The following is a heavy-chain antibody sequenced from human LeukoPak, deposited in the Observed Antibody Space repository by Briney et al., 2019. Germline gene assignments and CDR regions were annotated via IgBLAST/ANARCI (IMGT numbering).Heavy chain of an antibody. Sequence: GGSLRLSCAASGFDFSAYEMNWVRQAPGKGLEWVSYIAGSDSTICYADSVKGRFTISRDNAKNSLYLQMNSLRAEDTALYYCTTLGYHLDSWGQGTLVTVSS. CDR1: GFDFSAYE. V-gene: IGHV3-48*03. D-gene: IGHD1-14*01. J-gene: IGHJ4*02. CDR3: TTLGYHLDS. CDR2: IAGSDSTI.